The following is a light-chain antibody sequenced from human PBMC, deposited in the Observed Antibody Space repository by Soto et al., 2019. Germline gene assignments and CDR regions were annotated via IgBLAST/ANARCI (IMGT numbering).Light chain of an antibody. J-gene: IGKJ1*01. V-gene: IGKV3-20*01. CDR3: QQYDSSPRT. Sequence: EIVLTQSPGTMSLSPGERVTLSCRASQTVTRSYLAWYQQKPGQAPRLLIYVASIRATGIPDRFSGSGSGTDFTLTISSLEPEDFAAYYCQQYDSSPRTFGQGTKVAIK. CDR2: VAS. CDR1: QTVTRSY.